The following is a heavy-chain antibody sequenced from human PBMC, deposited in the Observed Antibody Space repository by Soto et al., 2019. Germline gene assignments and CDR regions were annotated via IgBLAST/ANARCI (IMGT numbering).Heavy chain of an antibody. Sequence: SETLSLTCVVSDGSLSTYAWWTWVRQPPGQGLEWIGKMFHSGGADYSPSLKSRVTISADSSKNHFSLRLTAVTAADTAVYYCATGNVDSMLEYWGQGTQVTVSS. D-gene: IGHD3-3*01. J-gene: IGHJ4*02. CDR2: MFHSGGA. CDR3: ATGNVDSMLEY. V-gene: IGHV4-4*02. CDR1: DGSLSTYAW.